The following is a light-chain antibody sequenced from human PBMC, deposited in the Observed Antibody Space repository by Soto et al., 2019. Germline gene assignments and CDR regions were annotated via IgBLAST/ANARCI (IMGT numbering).Light chain of an antibody. J-gene: IGKJ1*01. CDR2: GAS. CDR3: QQYASSRT. V-gene: IGKV3-20*01. CDR1: QSVTNNY. Sequence: DIELTQPPATLSLSHGERATLSCRASQSVTNNYLAWFQQKPGQAPRLLMYGASSRATGIPDRFSGSGSGTDFTLTITRLEPEDFAVYYCQQYASSRTFGQGTKVDIK.